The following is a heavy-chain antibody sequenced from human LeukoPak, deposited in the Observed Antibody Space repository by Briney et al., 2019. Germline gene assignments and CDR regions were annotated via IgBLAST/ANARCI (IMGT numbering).Heavy chain of an antibody. CDR2: IYNSGST. Sequence: SQTLSLTCTVSGGSISSGTYYWTRTRQHPGKGLEWIGYIYNSGSTYYNPSLKSRVTISVDTSKNQFSLKLSSVTAADTAVYYCARHPGPNWFDPWGQGTLVTVSS. V-gene: IGHV4-39*01. CDR1: GGSISSGTYY. J-gene: IGHJ5*02. CDR3: ARHPGPNWFDP.